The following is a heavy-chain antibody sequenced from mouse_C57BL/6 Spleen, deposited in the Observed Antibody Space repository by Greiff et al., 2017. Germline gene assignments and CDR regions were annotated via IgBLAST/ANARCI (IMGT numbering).Heavy chain of an antibody. CDR1: GYAFSSYW. CDR3: AREGYGDYYAMDY. J-gene: IGHJ4*01. CDR2: IYPGDGDT. Sequence: QVQLKESGAELVRPGASVKLSCTASGYAFSSYWMNWVKQRPGKGLEWIGQIYPGDGDTNYNGKFKGKATLTADKSSSTAYMQLSSLTSVDSAVYSCAREGYGDYYAMDYWGQGTSVTVSS. V-gene: IGHV1-80*01. D-gene: IGHD1-2*01.